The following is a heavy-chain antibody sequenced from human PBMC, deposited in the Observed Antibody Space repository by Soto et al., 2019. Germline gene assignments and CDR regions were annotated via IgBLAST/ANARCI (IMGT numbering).Heavy chain of an antibody. D-gene: IGHD2-2*01. CDR2: IIPILGIA. V-gene: IGHV1-69*02. CDR3: ARGGDIVVVPAAGVAFDI. J-gene: IGHJ3*02. Sequence: ASVKVSCKSSGGTFSSYTISWVRQAPGQGLEWVGRIIPILGIAHYAQKFQGRVTITADKSTSTAYMELSSLRSEDTAVYYCARGGDIVVVPAAGVAFDIWGQGTMVTVSS. CDR1: GGTFSSYT.